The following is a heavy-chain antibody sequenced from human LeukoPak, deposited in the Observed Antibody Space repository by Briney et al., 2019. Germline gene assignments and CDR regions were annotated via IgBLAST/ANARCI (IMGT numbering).Heavy chain of an antibody. J-gene: IGHJ4*02. CDR3: ARGRSGSCRRTYFDY. CDR1: GYTFTSYD. V-gene: IGHV1-8*03. D-gene: IGHD1-26*01. CDR2: MNPNSGNT. Sequence: ASVKVSCKASGYTFTSYDINWVRQATGQGLEWMGWMNPNSGNTGYAQKFQGRVTITRNTSISTAYMELSSLRSEDTAVYYCARGRSGSCRRTYFDYWGQGTLVTVSS.